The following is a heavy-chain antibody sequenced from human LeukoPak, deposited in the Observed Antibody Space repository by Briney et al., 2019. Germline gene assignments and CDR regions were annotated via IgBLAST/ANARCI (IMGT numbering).Heavy chain of an antibody. CDR3: ARACGGSTSCYGAFDY. CDR2: IGTAGDT. V-gene: IGHV3-13*01. Sequence: GGSLRLSCAASGFTFSSYDMHWVRQATGKGLEWVSAIGTAGDTYYPGSVKGRFTISRENAKHSLYLQMNSLRAGDTAVYYCARACGGSTSCYGAFDYWGQGTLVTVSS. D-gene: IGHD2-2*01. CDR1: GFTFSSYD. J-gene: IGHJ4*02.